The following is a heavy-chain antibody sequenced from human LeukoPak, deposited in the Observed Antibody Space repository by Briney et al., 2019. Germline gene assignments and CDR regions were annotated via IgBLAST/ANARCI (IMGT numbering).Heavy chain of an antibody. J-gene: IGHJ4*02. V-gene: IGHV1-8*01. CDR3: ARGQAYSGSLGVDH. CDR1: GYTFTSYD. CDR2: MNPNSGNT. Sequence: ASVKVSCKASGYTFTSYDINWVRQATGQGLEWMGWMNPNSGNTGYAQKFQGRVTMTRNTSISTAYMELSSLRSEDTAVYYCARGQAYSGSLGVDHWGQGTLVTVSS. D-gene: IGHD1-26*01.